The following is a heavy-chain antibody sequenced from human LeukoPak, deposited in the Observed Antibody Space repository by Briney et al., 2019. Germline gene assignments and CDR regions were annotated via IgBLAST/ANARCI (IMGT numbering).Heavy chain of an antibody. J-gene: IGHJ4*02. V-gene: IGHV3-33*01. CDR3: ARYYGDYGGFDY. CDR1: GITFSRHG. Sequence: GGSLRLSCAASGITFSRHGMHWVRQAPGKGLGWVAAIWFDGSKNYYADSVKGRFTISRDNTKNTLYLQMNYLRADDTAVYFCARYYGDYGGFDYWGQGTLVTVSS. CDR2: IWFDGSKN. D-gene: IGHD4-17*01.